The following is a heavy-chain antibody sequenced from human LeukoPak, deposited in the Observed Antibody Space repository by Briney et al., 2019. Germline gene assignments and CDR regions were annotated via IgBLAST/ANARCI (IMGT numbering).Heavy chain of an antibody. CDR1: GYTFTGYY. D-gene: IGHD2-2*01. CDR3: ARVMAFCSSTSCYLLDY. V-gene: IGHV1-2*02. Sequence: ASVKVSCKASGYTFTGYYTHWVRQAPGQGLEWMGWINPNSGGTNYAQKFQGRVTMTRDTSISTAYMELSRLRSDDTAVYYCARVMAFCSSTSCYLLDYWGQGTLVTVSS. J-gene: IGHJ4*02. CDR2: INPNSGGT.